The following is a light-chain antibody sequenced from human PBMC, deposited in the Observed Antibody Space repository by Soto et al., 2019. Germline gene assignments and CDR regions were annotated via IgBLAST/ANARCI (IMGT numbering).Light chain of an antibody. CDR3: QQYNSNSPT. CDR1: QSISSW. J-gene: IGKJ1*01. V-gene: IGKV1-5*01. CDR2: DAS. Sequence: DIQMTQSPSTLSASVGDRVTITCRASQSISSWLAWYQQKPGKAPNLLIYDASSLESGVPSRFSGSGSGTEFTLTISSLQPDDFATYYCQQYNSNSPTFGQGTKVEIK.